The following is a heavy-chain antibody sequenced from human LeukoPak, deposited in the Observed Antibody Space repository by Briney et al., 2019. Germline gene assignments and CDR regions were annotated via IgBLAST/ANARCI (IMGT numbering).Heavy chain of an antibody. CDR2: ISSSGSTI. CDR1: GFTFSDYY. Sequence: RGSLRLSCAASGFTFSDYYMSWIRQAPGKGLEWVSYISSSGSTIYYADSVKGRFTISRDNAKNSLYLQMNSLRAEDTAVYYCARDVQDITIFGVVISYYYYMDVWGKGTTVTVSS. J-gene: IGHJ6*03. CDR3: ARDVQDITIFGVVISYYYYMDV. D-gene: IGHD3-3*01. V-gene: IGHV3-11*01.